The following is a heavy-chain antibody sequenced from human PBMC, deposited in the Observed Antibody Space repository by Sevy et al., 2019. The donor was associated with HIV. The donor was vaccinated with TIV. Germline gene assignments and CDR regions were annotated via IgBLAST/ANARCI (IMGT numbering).Heavy chain of an antibody. J-gene: IGHJ6*03. Sequence: GGSLRLSCAASGFTFSSYWMHWVRQAPGKGLVWVSRINSDGSSTSYADSVKGRFTISRDNAKNTLYLQMNSLRAEDTAVYYCGLQGYSYGHYYYYYNMDVWGKGTTVTVSS. CDR2: INSDGSST. CDR3: GLQGYSYGHYYYYYNMDV. D-gene: IGHD5-18*01. V-gene: IGHV3-74*01. CDR1: GFTFSSYW.